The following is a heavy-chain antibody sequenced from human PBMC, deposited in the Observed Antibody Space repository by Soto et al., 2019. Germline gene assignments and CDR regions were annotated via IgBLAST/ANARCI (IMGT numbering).Heavy chain of an antibody. CDR2: IWYDGSNK. D-gene: IGHD3-10*01. J-gene: IGHJ4*02. Sequence: QVQLVESGGGVVQPGRSLRLSWVASGFTFRSYGMHWVGQAPGKGLEWVAIIWYDGSNKYYADSVKGRFTISRDNSKNTLYLQMNSLRAEDTAAYYCARDGEVLGSLYYFDYWGQGTLVTVSS. CDR3: ARDGEVLGSLYYFDY. V-gene: IGHV3-33*01. CDR1: GFTFRSYG.